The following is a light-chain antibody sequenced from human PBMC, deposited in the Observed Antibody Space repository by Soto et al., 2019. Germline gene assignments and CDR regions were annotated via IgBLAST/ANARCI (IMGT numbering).Light chain of an antibody. Sequence: DIHLTQSPSFLSASVGDRVTITCRPSQAVPNNMAWYQQKPGKPPKLLIYEESTLHSGVPSRFSGRKSGTQFSLTIDSLQPEDFATYYCQQVKNYDRTLGGGTEV. V-gene: IGKV1-9*01. CDR3: QQVKNYDRT. J-gene: IGKJ2*01. CDR1: QAVPNN. CDR2: EES.